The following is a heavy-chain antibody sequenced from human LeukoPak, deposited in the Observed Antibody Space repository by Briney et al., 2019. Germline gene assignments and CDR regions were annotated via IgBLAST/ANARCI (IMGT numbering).Heavy chain of an antibody. CDR1: GYTFSTYY. CDR2: IHPTDGST. J-gene: IGHJ4*02. D-gene: IGHD3-16*01. Sequence: ASVKVSCKTSGYTFSTYYMHLVRQAPGPGLEWLGIIHPTDGSTRYTQKIQGRVTMTRDTATGTVYLELSSLGSEGPAVAWGARANGGGLYYWGQGNLITVSS. V-gene: IGHV1-46*01. CDR3: ARANGGGLYY.